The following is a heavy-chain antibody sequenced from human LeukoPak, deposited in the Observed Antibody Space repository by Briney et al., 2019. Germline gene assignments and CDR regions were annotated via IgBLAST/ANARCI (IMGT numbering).Heavy chain of an antibody. CDR1: GYTFSSYG. J-gene: IGHJ4*02. Sequence: AASEKVSCKASGYTFSSYGITWVRQAPGQGLEWMGWISAYDGYTHYAQNFQGRVTMTTDTSTTTAYLDFRSLRSDDTALYYCTRDGDYWGQGTLVTVSS. CDR3: TRDGDY. V-gene: IGHV1-18*01. CDR2: ISAYDGYT.